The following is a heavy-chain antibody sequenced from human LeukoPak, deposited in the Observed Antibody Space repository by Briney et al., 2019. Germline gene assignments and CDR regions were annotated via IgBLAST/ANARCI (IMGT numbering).Heavy chain of an antibody. D-gene: IGHD6-6*01. CDR3: ARTSMAARGPLYYYYGMDV. CDR2: ISSSSSYI. J-gene: IGHJ6*02. Sequence: GGSLRLSCAASGFTFSSYSMNWVRQAPGKGLEWVSSISSSSSYIYYADSVKGRFTISRDNAKNSLYLQMNSLRAEDTAVYYCARTSMAARGPLYYYYGMDVWGQGTTVTVSS. CDR1: GFTFSSYS. V-gene: IGHV3-21*01.